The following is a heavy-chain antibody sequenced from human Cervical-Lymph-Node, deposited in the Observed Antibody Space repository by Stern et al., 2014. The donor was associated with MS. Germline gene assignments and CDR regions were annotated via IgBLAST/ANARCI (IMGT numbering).Heavy chain of an antibody. D-gene: IGHD2-8*01. Sequence: VQLVQSGGGVVQPGGSLRLSCVASGFTFSSQWMHWVRQPSGQGVGWVSRINSDGHSTSYAGSMKGRFTISRDNAKKTLYLQMDSLRAEDTAVYYCARSNYGMDVWGQGPTVAVSS. V-gene: IGHV3-74*02. CDR2: INSDGHST. CDR3: ARSNYGMDV. CDR1: GFTFSSQW. J-gene: IGHJ6*02.